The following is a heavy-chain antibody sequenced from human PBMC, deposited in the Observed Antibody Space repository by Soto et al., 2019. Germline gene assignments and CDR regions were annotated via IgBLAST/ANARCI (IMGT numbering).Heavy chain of an antibody. D-gene: IGHD2-15*01. Sequence: PSETLSLTCTVSGGSISSYYWSWIRQPPGKGLEWIGYIYYSGSTNYNPSLKSRVTISVDTSKNQFSLKMSSVTAADTAVYYCARLDYSGGSCYSGFDYWGQGALVTVSS. CDR3: ARLDYSGGSCYSGFDY. CDR2: IYYSGST. J-gene: IGHJ4*02. CDR1: GGSISSYY. V-gene: IGHV4-59*08.